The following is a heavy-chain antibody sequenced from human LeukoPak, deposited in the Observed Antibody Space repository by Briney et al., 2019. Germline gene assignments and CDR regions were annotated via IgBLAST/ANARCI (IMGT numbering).Heavy chain of an antibody. Sequence: PSETLSLTCTVSGGSISNGSYYWGWIRQPPGKGLEWIGSIYYSGSTYYNPSLKSRVTISVDTSKNQFSLKLSSVTAADTAVYYCARLLYCSSTSCLYYFDYWGQGTLVTVSS. D-gene: IGHD2-2*01. V-gene: IGHV4-39*01. CDR3: ARLLYCSSTSCLYYFDY. CDR1: GGSISNGSYY. CDR2: IYYSGST. J-gene: IGHJ4*02.